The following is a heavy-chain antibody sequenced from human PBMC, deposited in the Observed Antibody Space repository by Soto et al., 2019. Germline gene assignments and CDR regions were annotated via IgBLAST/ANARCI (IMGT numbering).Heavy chain of an antibody. D-gene: IGHD3-3*01. Sequence: SETLSLTCGVYGGSFSGYYWSWIRQPPGKGLEWIGEINHSGSTNYNPSLKSRVTISVDTSKNQFSLKLTSVTAADTAVYYCARGAYYDFRYYYYYMDVWGKGTTVTVSS. CDR1: GGSFSGYY. V-gene: IGHV4-34*01. CDR3: ARGAYYDFRYYYYYMDV. CDR2: INHSGST. J-gene: IGHJ6*03.